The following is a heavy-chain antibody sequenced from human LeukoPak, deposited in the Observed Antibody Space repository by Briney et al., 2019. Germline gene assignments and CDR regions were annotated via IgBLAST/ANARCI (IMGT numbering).Heavy chain of an antibody. Sequence: SETLSLTCAVSGGSISSGGYSWSWIRQPPGKGLEWIGYIYHSGSTYYNPSLKSRVTISVDRSKNQFSLKLSSVTAADTAVNYCARDRGSSSSYYYGMDVWGQGTTVTVSS. CDR1: GGSISSGGYS. V-gene: IGHV4-30-2*01. CDR2: IYHSGST. J-gene: IGHJ6*02. CDR3: ARDRGSSSSYYYGMDV. D-gene: IGHD6-6*01.